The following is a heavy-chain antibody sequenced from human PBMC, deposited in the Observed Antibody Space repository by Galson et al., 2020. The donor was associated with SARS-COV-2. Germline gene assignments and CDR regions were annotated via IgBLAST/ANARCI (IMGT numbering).Heavy chain of an antibody. Sequence: GGSLRLSCAASGFTFSSFVMHWVRQAPGKGLEWVAAISYDGSNTYYADSVKGRFTISRDNSKNTLFLQMNSLRAEDTAVYYCARAKRCSAGSCYEMFYYYYAMDVWGQGTTVTVSS. CDR3: ARAKRCSAGSCYEMFYYYYAMDV. V-gene: IGHV3-30*04. CDR1: GFTFSSFV. CDR2: ISYDGSNT. D-gene: IGHD2-15*01. J-gene: IGHJ6*02.